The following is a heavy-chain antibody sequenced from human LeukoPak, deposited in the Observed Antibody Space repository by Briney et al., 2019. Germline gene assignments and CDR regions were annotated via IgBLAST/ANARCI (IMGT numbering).Heavy chain of an antibody. D-gene: IGHD3-10*01. Sequence: PGGSLRLSCAASGFTFSSYAMHWVRQAPGKGLEWVAVISYDGSNKYYADSVKGRFTISRDNSKNTLYLQMNSLRAEDTAVYYCARELDYYGSGSYYGFFRGPFDYWGQGTLVTVSS. V-gene: IGHV3-30*04. CDR2: ISYDGSNK. CDR3: ARELDYYGSGSYYGFFRGPFDY. CDR1: GFTFSSYA. J-gene: IGHJ4*02.